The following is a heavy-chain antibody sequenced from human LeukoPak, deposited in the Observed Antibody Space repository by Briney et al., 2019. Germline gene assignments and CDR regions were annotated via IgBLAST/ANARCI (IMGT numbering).Heavy chain of an antibody. D-gene: IGHD3-10*01. CDR1: GDSISSSSYY. J-gene: IGHJ4*02. CDR2: IYYSGST. Sequence: PSETLSLTCTVSGDSISSSSYYWACIPQPPGNGLGWTGSIYYSGSTHYNPTLESRVTMSVDTSKNQLSLKLTSVTAADAAVYYCARQRAYYGSGSYYCGFDYWGQGALITVSS. CDR3: ARQRAYYGSGSYYCGFDY. V-gene: IGHV4-39*01.